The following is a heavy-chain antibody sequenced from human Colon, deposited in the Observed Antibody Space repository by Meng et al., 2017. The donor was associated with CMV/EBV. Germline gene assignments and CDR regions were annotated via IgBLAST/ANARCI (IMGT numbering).Heavy chain of an antibody. CDR2: IKQDGSEK. CDR1: GFTFSSYW. CDR3: VSDYWSSTSCPLGY. V-gene: IGHV3-7*01. J-gene: IGHJ4*02. D-gene: IGHD2-2*01. Sequence: GESLKISCAASGFTFSSYWMSWVRQAPGKGLEWVANIKQDGSEKYYVDSVKGRFTISRDNAKNSLYLQMNSLRAEDTAVYYCVSDYWSSTSCPLGYWGQGTLVTVSS.